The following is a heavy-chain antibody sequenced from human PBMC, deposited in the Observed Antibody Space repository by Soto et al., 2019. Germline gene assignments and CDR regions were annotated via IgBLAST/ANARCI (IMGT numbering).Heavy chain of an antibody. V-gene: IGHV3-21*01. CDR3: ARDQEGGMDV. CDR2: ITTSTTYT. CDR1: GFNFRTYR. Sequence: GGSLGLSFAASGFNFRTYRMNWVRQAPGKGLECVSSITTSTTYTFYADSVKGRFTISRDDAKNSLYLQMNSLRAEDTAVYYCARDQEGGMDVWGPGTTVTVSS. J-gene: IGHJ6*02.